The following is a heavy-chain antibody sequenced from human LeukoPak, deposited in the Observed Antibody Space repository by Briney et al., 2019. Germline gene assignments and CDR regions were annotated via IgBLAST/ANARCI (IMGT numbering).Heavy chain of an antibody. CDR3: AKEQEGRRAAFDY. Sequence: GRSLRLSCAASGFTFSSHDMHWVRQAPGEGLEWVAFIRFDGNEKYYADSVKGRFIISRDNSKNTLYLQMSSLRPEDTAVYYCAKEQEGRRAAFDYWGQGTLVTVSS. V-gene: IGHV3-30*02. CDR1: GFTFSSHD. J-gene: IGHJ4*02. D-gene: IGHD2-15*01. CDR2: IRFDGNEK.